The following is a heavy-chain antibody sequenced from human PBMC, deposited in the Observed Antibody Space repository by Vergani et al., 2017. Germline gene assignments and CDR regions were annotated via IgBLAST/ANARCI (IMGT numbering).Heavy chain of an antibody. J-gene: IGHJ3*02. CDR2: ISGSGGST. D-gene: IGHD3-3*01. Sequence: EVQLLESGGGLVQPGGSLRLSCAASGFTFSSYAMSWVRQAPGKGLEWVSGISGSGGSTYYVGSVKGRFTISRDNSKNTLYLQMHSLRAEDTAVYYCASGLRFLEWLLTDAFDIWGQGTMVTVSS. CDR1: GFTFSSYA. V-gene: IGHV3-23*01. CDR3: ASGLRFLEWLLTDAFDI.